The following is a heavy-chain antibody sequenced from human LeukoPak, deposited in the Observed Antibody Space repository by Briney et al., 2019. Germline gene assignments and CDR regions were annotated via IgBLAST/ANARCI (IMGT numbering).Heavy chain of an antibody. V-gene: IGHV1-18*04. CDR1: GYTFTSYY. J-gene: IGHJ3*02. CDR2: ISAYNGYT. D-gene: IGHD2-15*01. CDR3: ARALGSVVVMGMDAFDI. Sequence: ASVKVSCKASGYTFTSYYMHWVRQAPGQGLEWMGWISAYNGYTNYAQKLQGRVTITTDTSTSTAYMELRSLRSDDTAEYYCARALGSVVVMGMDAFDIWGQGTMVSVSS.